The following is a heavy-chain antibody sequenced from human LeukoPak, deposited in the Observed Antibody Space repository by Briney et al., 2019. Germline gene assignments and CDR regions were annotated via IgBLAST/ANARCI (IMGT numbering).Heavy chain of an antibody. CDR3: AKEGQLWSIGAFDI. D-gene: IGHD5-18*01. V-gene: IGHV3-30*02. Sequence: PGGSLRLSCAASGFTFSSYGMHWVRQAPGKGLEWVAFIRYDGSNKYYADSVKGRFTISRDNSKNTLYLQMNSLRAEDAAVYYCAKEGQLWSIGAFDIWGQGTMVTVSS. CDR1: GFTFSSYG. CDR2: IRYDGSNK. J-gene: IGHJ3*02.